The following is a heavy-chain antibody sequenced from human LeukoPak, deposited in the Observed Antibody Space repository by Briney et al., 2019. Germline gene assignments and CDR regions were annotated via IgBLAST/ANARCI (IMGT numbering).Heavy chain of an antibody. CDR3: ARASTFGINWFDP. V-gene: IGHV3-74*01. J-gene: IGHJ5*02. D-gene: IGHD3-16*01. CDR1: GFTFSSYW. CDR2: INSDGSSI. Sequence: GGSLRLSCAASGFTFSSYWMHWVRQAPGKGLVWVSRINSDGSSITYADSVKGRSTISRDNAKNTLYLQMNSLRTEDTAVYYCARASTFGINWFDPWGQGTLVTVSS.